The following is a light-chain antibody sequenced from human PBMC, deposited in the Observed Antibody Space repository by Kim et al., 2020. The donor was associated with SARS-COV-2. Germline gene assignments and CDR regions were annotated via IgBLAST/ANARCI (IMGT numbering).Light chain of an antibody. CDR2: GAS. CDR1: QSLSSY. CDR3: QQYNYLIT. J-gene: IGKJ4*02. V-gene: IGKV3-15*01. Sequence: FFPLGEDTPPSSSTSQSLSSYLACYQQKPSQAPWLLIYGASTRATCIPARFSGSSSGTEFTLTISSLPSEVSAIYYCQQYNYLITFGGGTKVDIK.